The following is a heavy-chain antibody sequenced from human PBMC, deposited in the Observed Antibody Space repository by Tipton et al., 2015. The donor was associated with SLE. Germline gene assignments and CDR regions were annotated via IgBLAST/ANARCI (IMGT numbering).Heavy chain of an antibody. CDR2: IYYSGST. V-gene: IGHV4-59*08. CDR1: GGSISSYY. J-gene: IGHJ5*02. CDR3: ARGTTVTLNWFDP. D-gene: IGHD4-11*01. Sequence: TLSLTCTVSGGSISSYYWSWIRQPPGKGLEWIGYIYYSGSTNYNPSLKSRVTISVDTSKNQFSLKLSSVTAADTAVYYCARGTTVTLNWFDPWGQGTLVTVSS.